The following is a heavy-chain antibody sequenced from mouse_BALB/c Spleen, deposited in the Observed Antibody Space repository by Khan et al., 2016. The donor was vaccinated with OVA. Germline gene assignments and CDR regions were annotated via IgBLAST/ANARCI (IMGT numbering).Heavy chain of an antibody. V-gene: IGHV2-6-2*01. CDR3: ARLYYDYDGAWFAY. D-gene: IGHD2-4*01. Sequence: QVQLKESGPDLVAPSQSLSITCTVSGFSLTNYGVHWVRQPPGKGLEWLVAIWSDGSTTYNSALNSRLSISKDNSKSQVFLKMNSLQTDDTAMYYCARLYYDYDGAWFAYWGQGTLVTVSA. CDR2: IWSDGST. CDR1: GFSLTNYG. J-gene: IGHJ3*01.